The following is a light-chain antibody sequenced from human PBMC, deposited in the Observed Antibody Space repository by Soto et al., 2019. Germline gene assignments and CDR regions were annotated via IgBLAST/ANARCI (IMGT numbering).Light chain of an antibody. CDR1: QGISSY. Sequence: AIRMTQSPSAFSASTGDRFTITCRASQGISSYLAWYQQKPGKAPKLLIYAASTLQSGVPSRFSGSGSGTDFTLTISCLQSEDFATYYCQQYYSYHQTFGQGTKVDIK. V-gene: IGKV1-8*01. CDR3: QQYYSYHQT. J-gene: IGKJ1*01. CDR2: AAS.